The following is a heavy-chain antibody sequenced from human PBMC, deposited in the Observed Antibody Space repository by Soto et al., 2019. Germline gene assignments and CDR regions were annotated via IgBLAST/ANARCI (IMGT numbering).Heavy chain of an antibody. CDR1: GYTFTSYD. J-gene: IGHJ6*02. Sequence: QVQLVQSGAEVKKPGGSVKVACKASGYTFTSYDINWVRQATGQGLEWMGWMNPNSGNTGYAQKFQGRVTMTRNTSLTTAYMELSSLRSEDTAVYYCAREMITRGMDVWGQGTTVTVSS. D-gene: IGHD3-22*01. CDR3: AREMITRGMDV. CDR2: MNPNSGNT. V-gene: IGHV1-8*01.